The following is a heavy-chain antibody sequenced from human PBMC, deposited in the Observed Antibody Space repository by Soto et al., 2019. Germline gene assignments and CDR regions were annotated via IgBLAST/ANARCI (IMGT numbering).Heavy chain of an antibody. J-gene: IGHJ4*02. CDR3: AKDHQTYNWDYLFDS. Sequence: GSLRLSCAASGFTFSINDMHWVRQAPGRGLEWVAVISNDGNNKYYADSVKGRFTLSRDNSKNMVYLQMDSLRVEDTAVYYCAKDHQTYNWDYLFDSWGPGTLVTVSS. CDR2: ISNDGNNK. V-gene: IGHV3-30*18. D-gene: IGHD1-7*01. CDR1: GFTFSIND.